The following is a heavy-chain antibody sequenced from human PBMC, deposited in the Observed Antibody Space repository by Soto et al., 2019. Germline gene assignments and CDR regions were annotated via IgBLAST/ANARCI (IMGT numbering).Heavy chain of an antibody. CDR2: INGDSGVT. CDR1: GFPFTGYY. V-gene: IGHV1-2*02. CDR3: VRDVGDRTGYLDY. Sequence: GASVKVSCKASGFPFTGYYFHWLRQASGQGLEWMGWINGDSGVTNFAQKFRGRVTLTRDTFRSTTYMELSGVTSDDTAVYYCVRDVGDRTGYLDYWGQGTPVTVSS. D-gene: IGHD3-16*01. J-gene: IGHJ4*02.